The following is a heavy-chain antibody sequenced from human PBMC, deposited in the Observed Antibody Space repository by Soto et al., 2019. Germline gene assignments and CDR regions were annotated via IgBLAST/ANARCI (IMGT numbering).Heavy chain of an antibody. CDR1: GGSVSSGSYY. Sequence: QVQLQESGPGLVKPSETLSLTCTVSGGSVSSGSYYWSWIRQPPGKGLEWIGYIYYSGSTNYNPSLKSRVTISVDTSKHQFSLKLSSVTAADTAVYYCAREGAAGRYYYGMDVWGQGTTVTVSS. D-gene: IGHD6-13*01. J-gene: IGHJ6*02. CDR3: AREGAAGRYYYGMDV. CDR2: IYYSGST. V-gene: IGHV4-61*01.